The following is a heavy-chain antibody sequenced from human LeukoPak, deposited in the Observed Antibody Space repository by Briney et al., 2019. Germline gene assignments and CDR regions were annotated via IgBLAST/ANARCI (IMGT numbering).Heavy chain of an antibody. D-gene: IGHD3-22*01. CDR1: GSTFDDYA. Sequence: GRSLRLSCAASGSTFDDYAMHWVRQAPGKGLEWVSGISWNSGSIGYADSVKGRFTISRDNAKNSLYLQMNSLRAEDTALYYCAKDSSRLLFDSSGYYYGSYFYYYYYGMDVWGQGTTVTVSS. V-gene: IGHV3-9*01. CDR3: AKDSSRLLFDSSGYYYGSYFYYYYYGMDV. J-gene: IGHJ6*02. CDR2: ISWNSGSI.